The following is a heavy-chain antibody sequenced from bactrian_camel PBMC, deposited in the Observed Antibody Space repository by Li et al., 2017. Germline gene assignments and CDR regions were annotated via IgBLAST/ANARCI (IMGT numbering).Heavy chain of an antibody. CDR1: GYSYCTYE. Sequence: VQLVESGGGSVQAGGSLRLSCKATGYSYCTYESWYRQAPGKEREFVSSIDSAGTTRYEESVKGRFTISQDIAKDTVYLQMNSVKPEDTAMYICARGGRTYCTGAWDYWGQGTQVTVSS. J-gene: IGHJ4*01. D-gene: IGHD7*01. V-gene: IGHV3S53*01. CDR3: ARGGRTYCTGAWDY. CDR2: IDSAGTT.